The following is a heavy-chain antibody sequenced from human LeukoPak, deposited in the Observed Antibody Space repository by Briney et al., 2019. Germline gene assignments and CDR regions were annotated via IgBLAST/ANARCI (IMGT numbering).Heavy chain of an antibody. Sequence: PSETLSLTCAVSGGSISSSNWWSWVRQPPGKGLEWIGEIYHSGSTNYNPSLKSRATISVDKSKNQFSLKLSSVTAADTAVYYCARVVWDDIVATISTFDYWGQGTLVTVSS. CDR3: ARVVWDDIVATISTFDY. CDR2: IYHSGST. J-gene: IGHJ4*02. V-gene: IGHV4-4*02. D-gene: IGHD5-12*01. CDR1: GGSISSSNW.